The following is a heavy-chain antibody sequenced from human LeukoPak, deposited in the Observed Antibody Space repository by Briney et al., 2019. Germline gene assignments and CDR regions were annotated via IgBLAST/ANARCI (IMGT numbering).Heavy chain of an antibody. V-gene: IGHV3-23*01. CDR2: IGGGDDI. Sequence: GGSLRLSCAASGFTFNIYAMSWVRQAPGKGLEWVSGIGGGDDIHYADSVKGRFTVSRDDSKNTVYLQMNSLRAEDTAVYYCAKERVIAAAGIYDYFDSWGQGTLVTVSS. CDR3: AKERVIAAAGIYDYFDS. D-gene: IGHD6-13*01. CDR1: GFTFNIYA. J-gene: IGHJ4*02.